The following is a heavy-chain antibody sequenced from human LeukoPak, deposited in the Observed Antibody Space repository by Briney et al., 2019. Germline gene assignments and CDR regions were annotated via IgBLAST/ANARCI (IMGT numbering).Heavy chain of an antibody. CDR2: ISGSGGST. J-gene: IGHJ4*02. CDR3: AKDLRVAAAGTSPFGY. CDR1: GFTFSSYG. Sequence: GGTLRLSCAASGFTFSSYGMSWVRQAPGKGLEWVSAISGSGGSTYYADSVKGRFTISRDNSKNTLYLQMNSLRAEDTAVYYCAKDLRVAAAGTSPFGYWGQGTLVTVSS. D-gene: IGHD6-13*01. V-gene: IGHV3-23*01.